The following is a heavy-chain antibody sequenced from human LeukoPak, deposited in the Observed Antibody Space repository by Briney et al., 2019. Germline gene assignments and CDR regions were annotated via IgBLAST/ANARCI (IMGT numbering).Heavy chain of an antibody. D-gene: IGHD5-12*01. CDR1: GDSITSSY. V-gene: IGHV4-59*08. J-gene: IGHJ3*02. Sequence: PSETLSLTCTVSGDSITSSYWSWIRQPPGKGLEWIGYIYHSGSTNYNPSLKSRVTISVDTSKNQFSLKLSSVTAADTAVYYCARQMRLDAFDIWGQGTMVTVSS. CDR2: IYHSGST. CDR3: ARQMRLDAFDI.